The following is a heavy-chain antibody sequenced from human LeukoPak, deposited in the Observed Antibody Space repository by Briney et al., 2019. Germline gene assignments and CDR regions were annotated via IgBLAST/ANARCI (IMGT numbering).Heavy chain of an antibody. D-gene: IGHD3-10*01. Sequence: ASVNVSCKAAGYTFTDYSMQWVRQAPGQGREWMGWINPISGGTNHAQKFQGRVTTTRDTSITTAYLELSGLRSDATAVFYCARDRWSRGVIIEPGYWGQGTLVTVSS. CDR1: GYTFTDYS. V-gene: IGHV1-2*02. CDR3: ARDRWSRGVIIEPGY. CDR2: INPISGGT. J-gene: IGHJ4*02.